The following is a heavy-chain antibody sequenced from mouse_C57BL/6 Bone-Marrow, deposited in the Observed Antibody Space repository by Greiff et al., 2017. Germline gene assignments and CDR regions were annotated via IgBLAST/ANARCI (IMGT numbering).Heavy chain of an antibody. J-gene: IGHJ2*01. CDR2: IRSKSNNYAT. D-gene: IGHD1-1*01. CDR3: VRQGYGSFYYFDY. CDR1: GFSFNTYA. V-gene: IGHV10-1*01. Sequence: EVKLVESGGGLVQPKGSLKLSCAASGFSFNTYAMNWVRQAPGKGLEWVARIRSKSNNYATYYADSVKDRFTISRDDSESMLYLQMNNLKTEDTAMYYCVRQGYGSFYYFDYWGQGTTLTVSS.